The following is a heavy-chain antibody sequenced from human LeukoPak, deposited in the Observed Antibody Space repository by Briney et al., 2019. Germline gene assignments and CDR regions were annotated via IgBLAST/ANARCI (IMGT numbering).Heavy chain of an antibody. V-gene: IGHV4-38-2*02. D-gene: IGHD4-17*01. CDR3: ANMNYGDYAVD. CDR2: IFYTGST. J-gene: IGHJ4*02. CDR1: GYSISSGYY. Sequence: MASETLSLTCSVSGYSISSGYYWGWIRQPPGKRLEWIGRIFYTGSTYYNPSLKSRVTISADTTKNQFSLKLRSVTAADTAVYYCANMNYGDYAVDWGQGTLVTVPS.